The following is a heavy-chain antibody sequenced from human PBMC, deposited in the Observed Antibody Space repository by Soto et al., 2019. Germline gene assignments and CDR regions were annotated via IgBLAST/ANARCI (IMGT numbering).Heavy chain of an antibody. CDR3: ARSGGNYRPFDS. J-gene: IGHJ4*02. CDR1: GFSFSNSE. Sequence: EVQLVESGGGLVQPGGSLRLSCAASGFSFSNSEMNWIRQAPGKGLEWVSHMTGSGSAIYYADSVKGRFTIPRDNANNLLYLQLNSLRAEDTALYYCARSGGNYRPFDSWGQGTLVTVSS. V-gene: IGHV3-48*03. D-gene: IGHD2-15*01. CDR2: MTGSGSAI.